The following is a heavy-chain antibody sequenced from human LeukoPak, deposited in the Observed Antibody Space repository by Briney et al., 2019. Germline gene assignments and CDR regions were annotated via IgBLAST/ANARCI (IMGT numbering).Heavy chain of an antibody. CDR3: ATQFWWAAVGDTVLDD. D-gene: IGHD6-19*01. V-gene: IGHV3-7*03. J-gene: IGHJ4*02. CDR2: IKPDGSEK. CDR1: GFTFSTFW. Sequence: GGSLRLSCAASGFTFSTFWMTWVRQAPGKGLEWVANIKPDGSEKSYVDSVKGRFTISRDNAQNSLYLQMNSLRAEDTAVYYCATQFWWAAVGDTVLDDWGQGTLVTVSS.